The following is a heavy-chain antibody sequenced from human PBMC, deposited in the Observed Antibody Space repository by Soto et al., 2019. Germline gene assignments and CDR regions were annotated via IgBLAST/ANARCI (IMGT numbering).Heavy chain of an antibody. CDR3: AKGSVVSGWYWNX. CDR2: ICCSGDST. CDR1: GFTFSSLV. J-gene: IGHJ4*02. D-gene: IGHD6-19*01. Sequence: GGSLRLSCAASGFTFSSLVMSWVRQAPGKGLQWVECICCSGDSTYYADSVKVRFTTSRDNSNNTLYLQMNSLRAEDTAVYYCAKGSVVSGWYWNXWGQGTLVTVSX. V-gene: IGHV3-23*01.